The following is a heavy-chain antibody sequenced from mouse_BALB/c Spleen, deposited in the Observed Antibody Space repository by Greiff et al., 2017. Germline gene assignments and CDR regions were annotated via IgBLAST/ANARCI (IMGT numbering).Heavy chain of an antibody. Sequence: QVQLKQSGPGLVAPSQSLSITCTVSGFSLTSYDISWIRQPPGKGLEWLGVIWTGGGTNYNSAFMSRLSISKDNSKSQVFLKMNSLQTDDTAIYYCVRNDDAMDYWGQGTSVTVSS. J-gene: IGHJ4*01. V-gene: IGHV2-9-2*01. CDR2: IWTGGGT. CDR1: GFSLTSYD. CDR3: VRNDDAMDY. D-gene: IGHD2-12*01.